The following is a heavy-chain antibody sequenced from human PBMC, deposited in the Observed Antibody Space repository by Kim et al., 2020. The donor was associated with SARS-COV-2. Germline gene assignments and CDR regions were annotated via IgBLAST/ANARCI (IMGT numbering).Heavy chain of an antibody. J-gene: IGHJ4*02. CDR1: GVTVIRNY. CDR3: ARANWNYDY. Sequence: GVSLRLSCAASGVTVIRNYKSWVRQAPGQGLEWGSIIYSGGSTYYADSVKGRFTISRDNSKNTLYLQMNSLRAEDTAVYYCARANWNYDYWGQGTLVTVSS. D-gene: IGHD1-7*01. CDR2: IYSGGST. V-gene: IGHV3-66*01.